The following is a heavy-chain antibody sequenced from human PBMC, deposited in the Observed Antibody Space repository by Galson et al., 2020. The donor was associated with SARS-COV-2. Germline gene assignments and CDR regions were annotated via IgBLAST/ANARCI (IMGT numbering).Heavy chain of an antibody. CDR2: ISVSTGAR. CDR3: PAPAARGWYYDK. D-gene: IGHD2-2*01. V-gene: IGHV3-23*01. J-gene: IGHJ2*01. CDR1: GFDFSTYD. Sequence: GGSLRLSCEFSGFDFSTYDMSWVRQAPGKGLEWVAGISVSTGARAYADAGKGRFTISRDDSRNTLYLQMNRLRVDDTAVYYCPAPAARGWYYDKWGRGTLVTVSS.